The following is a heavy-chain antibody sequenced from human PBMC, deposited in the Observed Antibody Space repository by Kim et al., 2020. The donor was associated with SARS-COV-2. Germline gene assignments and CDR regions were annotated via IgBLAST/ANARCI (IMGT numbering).Heavy chain of an antibody. CDR3: ARVRFSITIFGVVTRLFDY. V-gene: IGHV4-30-4*01. D-gene: IGHD3-3*01. CDR2: IYYSGST. Sequence: SETLTLTCTVSGGSISSGDYYWSWIRQPPGKGLEWIGYIYYSGSTYYNPSLKSRVTISVDTSKNQFSLKLSSVTAADTAVYYCARVRFSITIFGVVTRLFDYWGKGTLVTVSS. CDR1: GGSISSGDYY. J-gene: IGHJ4*02.